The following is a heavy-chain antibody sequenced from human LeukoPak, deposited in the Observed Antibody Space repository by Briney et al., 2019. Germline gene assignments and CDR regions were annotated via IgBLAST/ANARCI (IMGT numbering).Heavy chain of an antibody. CDR1: GFTFCSNW. Sequence: GGSLRPSCAASGFTFCSNWMSWLRQAPGKGLEGVANIRQDGSDKYYMDSVKGRFTISRDNAKNSMSLQMNSLRAKEMSVNVCARDRDCGDGGCYPHFDYWGQGVQVTVSS. J-gene: IGHJ4*02. D-gene: IGHD2-15*01. V-gene: IGHV3-7*03. CDR3: ARDRDCGDGGCYPHFDY. CDR2: IRQDGSDK.